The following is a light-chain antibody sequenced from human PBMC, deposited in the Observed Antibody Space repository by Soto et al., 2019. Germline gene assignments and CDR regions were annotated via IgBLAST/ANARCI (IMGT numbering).Light chain of an antibody. J-gene: IGLJ2*01. Sequence: QSVLTQPPPVSGAPGQRVTISCTGSSSNIGAGYDVHWYQQLPGTAPKLLIYGNSNRPSGVPDRFSGSKSGTSASLAITGLQAEDEADYSCQSYDSSLSGYVVFGGGTKLTVL. CDR3: QSYDSSLSGYVV. CDR2: GNS. CDR1: SSNIGAGYD. V-gene: IGLV1-40*01.